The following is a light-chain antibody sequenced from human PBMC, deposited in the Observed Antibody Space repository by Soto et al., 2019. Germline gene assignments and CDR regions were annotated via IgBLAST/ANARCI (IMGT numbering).Light chain of an antibody. V-gene: IGKV2-28*01. CDR1: QSLLHSNGYTY. CDR3: MQALQTPIT. Sequence: DIVMTQSPLSLPVTPGAPASISCRSSQSLLHSNGYTYLDWYLQKPGQSPQLLIYLGSNRASGVPDRFSGSGSGTDFTLKISRVEAEDVGVYYCMQALQTPITFGPGTKVDIK. J-gene: IGKJ3*01. CDR2: LGS.